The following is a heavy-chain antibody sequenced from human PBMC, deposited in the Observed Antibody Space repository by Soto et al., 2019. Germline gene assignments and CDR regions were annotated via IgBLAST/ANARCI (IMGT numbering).Heavy chain of an antibody. D-gene: IGHD4-17*01. Sequence: HPGGSLRLSCSASGFTFSSYAIHWVRQAPGKGLEYVSAISSNGGSTYYADSVKGRFTISRDNFKNTLYLQMSSLRTEDTAVFYCVKAFGDYDALVYWGQGTLVTVSS. CDR2: ISSNGGST. J-gene: IGHJ4*02. CDR3: VKAFGDYDALVY. CDR1: GFTFSSYA. V-gene: IGHV3-64D*08.